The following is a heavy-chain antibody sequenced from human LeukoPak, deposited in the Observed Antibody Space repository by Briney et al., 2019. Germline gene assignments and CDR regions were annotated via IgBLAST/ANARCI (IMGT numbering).Heavy chain of an antibody. J-gene: IGHJ3*02. CDR2: ISGSGGST. V-gene: IGHV3-23*01. CDR3: ANGLRYSSGHRWGPDAFDI. Sequence: GGSLRLSCAASGFTFSSYGMSWVRQAPGKGLEWVSAISGSGGSTYYADSVKGRFTISRDNSKNTLYLQMNSLRAEDTAVYYCANGLRYSSGHRWGPDAFDIWGQGTMVTVSS. D-gene: IGHD6-19*01. CDR1: GFTFSSYG.